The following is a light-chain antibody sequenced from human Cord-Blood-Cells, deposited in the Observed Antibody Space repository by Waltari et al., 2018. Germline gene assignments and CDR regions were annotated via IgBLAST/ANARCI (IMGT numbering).Light chain of an antibody. CDR1: SSDVGGYNY. CDR2: EVS. J-gene: IGLJ1*01. V-gene: IGLV2-14*01. Sequence: QSALTQPASVSGSPGQSITISCTGTSSDVGGYNYVSWYQQHPGKAPNLMIYEVSNRPSGVSNRFSGSNSGNTASLTISGLQAEDEADYYCSSYTSSSTYVFGTGTKVTVL. CDR3: SSYTSSSTYV.